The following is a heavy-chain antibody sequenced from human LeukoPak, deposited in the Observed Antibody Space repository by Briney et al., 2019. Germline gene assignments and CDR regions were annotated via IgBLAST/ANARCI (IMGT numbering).Heavy chain of an antibody. CDR1: GFPFNASA. J-gene: IGHJ4*02. V-gene: IGHV3-73*01. Sequence: GGALRLTCAASGFPFNASAMHWVRQASGKGLEWVGRIRSKTNNYAAAYAASVKGRFTIYRDDSRKTAYLQMNSLKPEDTAVYYCTTPDAKQWLVRGGQGTLGTVS. CDR3: TTPDAKQWLVR. D-gene: IGHD6-19*01. CDR2: IRSKTNNYAA.